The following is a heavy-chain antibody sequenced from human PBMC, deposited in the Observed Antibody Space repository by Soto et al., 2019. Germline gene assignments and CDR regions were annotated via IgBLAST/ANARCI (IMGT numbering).Heavy chain of an antibody. CDR1: GFTFSSYA. CDR2: ISYDGSNK. Sequence: GGSLRLSCAASGFTFSSYAMHWVRQAPGKGLEWVAVISYDGSNKYYADSVKGRFTISRDNSKNTLYLQMNSLRAEDTAVYYCARLWFGELSEPESFDYWGQGTLVTISS. D-gene: IGHD3-10*01. J-gene: IGHJ4*02. V-gene: IGHV3-30-3*01. CDR3: ARLWFGELSEPESFDY.